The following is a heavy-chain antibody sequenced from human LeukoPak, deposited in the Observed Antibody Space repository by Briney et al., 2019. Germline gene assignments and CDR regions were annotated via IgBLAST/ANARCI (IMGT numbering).Heavy chain of an antibody. V-gene: IGHV3-23*01. CDR3: AKGVAVASPYYFDY. D-gene: IGHD6-19*01. Sequence: GGSLRLSCAASGFTFSNYAMSWVRQAPGKGLEWVSPISGSGSSTYYADSVKGGFTISRDNSKNTLYLQMNSLRAEDTAVYYCAKGVAVASPYYFDYWGQGTLVTVSS. CDR1: GFTFSNYA. J-gene: IGHJ4*02. CDR2: ISGSGSST.